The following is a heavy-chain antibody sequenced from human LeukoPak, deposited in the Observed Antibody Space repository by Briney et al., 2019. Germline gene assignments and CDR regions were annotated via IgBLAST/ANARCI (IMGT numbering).Heavy chain of an antibody. CDR1: GGTFSSYT. V-gene: IGHV1-69*02. CDR3: ARIVVVATQTCDP. D-gene: IGHD2-15*01. Sequence: ASVKVSCKASGGTFSSYTISWVRQAPGQGLEWMGRIIPILGIANYAQKFQGRVTITADKSTSTAYMKLSSLRSEDTAVYYCARIVVVATQTCDPWGQGTLVTVSS. CDR2: IIPILGIA. J-gene: IGHJ5*02.